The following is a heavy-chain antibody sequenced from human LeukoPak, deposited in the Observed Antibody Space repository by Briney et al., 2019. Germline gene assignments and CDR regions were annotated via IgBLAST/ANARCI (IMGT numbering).Heavy chain of an antibody. V-gene: IGHV4-59*01. J-gene: IGHJ6*03. CDR1: GESFSSYY. Sequence: PSETLSLTCAVYGESFSSYYWSWLRQPPGKGLEWIGYIYYSGSTNYNPSLKSRVTISVDTSKNQFSLKLSSVTAADTAVYYCASCSGSYYYYYMDVWGKGTTVTVSS. CDR2: IYYSGST. CDR3: ASCSGSYYYYYMDV. D-gene: IGHD3-10*02.